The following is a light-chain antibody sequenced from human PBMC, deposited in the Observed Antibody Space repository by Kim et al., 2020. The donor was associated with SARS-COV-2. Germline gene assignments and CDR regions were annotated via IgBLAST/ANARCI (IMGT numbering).Light chain of an antibody. CDR1: SLRSNY. CDR2: ARD. V-gene: IGLV3-19*01. CDR3: NSRASRGNHVL. J-gene: IGLJ2*01. Sequence: SSELTQDPAVSVALGQTVRIKCQGDSLRSNYASWYQQKPGQAPVLVMSARDKRPSGIPDRFSGSSSGDTASLTISEAQAADEADYYCNSRASRGNHVLFG.